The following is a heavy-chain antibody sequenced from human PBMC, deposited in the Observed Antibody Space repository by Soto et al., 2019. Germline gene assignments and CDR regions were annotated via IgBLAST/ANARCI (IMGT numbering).Heavy chain of an antibody. J-gene: IGHJ4*02. CDR3: ARGGWYLNY. CDR2: IYYNGNT. V-gene: IGHV4-59*01. CDR1: GGSINNNY. D-gene: IGHD6-19*01. Sequence: SETLSLTCTVSGGSINNNYWSWIRQPPGKGLEWIGYIYYNGNTNYNPSLKSRVTMSVDTSKNQFSLKFSSVTAADTAVYYCARGGWYLNYWGQGTPVTVSS.